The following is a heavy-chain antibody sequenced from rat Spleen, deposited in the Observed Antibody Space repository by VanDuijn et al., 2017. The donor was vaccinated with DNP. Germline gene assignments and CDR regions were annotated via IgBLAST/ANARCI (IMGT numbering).Heavy chain of an antibody. D-gene: IGHD1-1*01. CDR2: ISSEGRST. Sequence: EVQLVESGGGLVQPGRSLKLSCAASGFSFRNYGMAWVRQTPTKGLEWVAYISSEGRSTDYGDSVKGRFTISRDNAKSTLYLQMNSLRSEDTATYYCARGVYYYSATYWYFDFWGPGTMVSVSS. J-gene: IGHJ1*01. CDR1: GFSFRNYG. V-gene: IGHV5-22*01. CDR3: ARGVYYYSATYWYFDF.